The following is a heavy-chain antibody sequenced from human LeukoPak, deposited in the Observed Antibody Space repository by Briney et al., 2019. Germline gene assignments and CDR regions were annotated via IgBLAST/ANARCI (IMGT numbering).Heavy chain of an antibody. D-gene: IGHD2-2*01. CDR2: ISSSGNTI. Sequence: PGGSLRLSCALSGFTFSDYYMNWIRQSPGKGLEWVAYISSSGNTIYYADSVKGRFTVSRDNAKNSLYLQMNSLRAEDTAVYYCARAGVPAAIFHWFDPWGQGTLVTVSS. J-gene: IGHJ5*02. V-gene: IGHV3-11*01. CDR1: GFTFSDYY. CDR3: ARAGVPAAIFHWFDP.